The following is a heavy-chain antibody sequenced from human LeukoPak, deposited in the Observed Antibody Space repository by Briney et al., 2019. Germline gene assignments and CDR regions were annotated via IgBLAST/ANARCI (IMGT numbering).Heavy chain of an antibody. D-gene: IGHD2-2*02. J-gene: IGHJ4*02. CDR3: ARRRYCSSTSCYTRPYYFDY. V-gene: IGHV5-51*01. CDR2: IYPGDSDT. Sequence: GESLKISCKGSGYSFTSYWISWVRQMPGKGLEWMGIIYPGDSDTRYSPSFQGQVTISADKSISTAYLQWSSLKASDTAMYYCARRRYCSSTSCYTRPYYFDYWGQGTLVTVSS. CDR1: GYSFTSYW.